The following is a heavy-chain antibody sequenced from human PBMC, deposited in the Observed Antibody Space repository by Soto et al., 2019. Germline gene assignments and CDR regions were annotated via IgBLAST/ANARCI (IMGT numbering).Heavy chain of an antibody. CDR1: GFSLSNARMG. J-gene: IGHJ4*02. Sequence: QVTLKESGPVLVKPTETLTLTCTVSGFSLSNARMGVSWIRQPPGKALEWLAHIFSNDEKSYSTALKSRLTISKDTSKSQVVLTMTNMDPVDTATYYCARILSPNFDFWSGYYNEVYFDYWGQGTLVTVSS. CDR2: IFSNDEK. CDR3: ARILSPNFDFWSGYYNEVYFDY. V-gene: IGHV2-26*01. D-gene: IGHD3-3*01.